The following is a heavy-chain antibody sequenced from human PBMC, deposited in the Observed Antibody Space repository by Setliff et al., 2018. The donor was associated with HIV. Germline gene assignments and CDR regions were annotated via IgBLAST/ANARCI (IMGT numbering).Heavy chain of an antibody. V-gene: IGHV4-34*01. Sequence: PSETLSLTCGIYGGSFSDYYWSWIRQPPGKGLEWIGEIDHRGRPKYNPSLNSRVTISLDTSKNQFSLKLSSVTAADTAVYYCARARGSGPWEIIFYDVFDIWGQGTMVTVS. CDR1: GGSFSDYY. CDR2: IDHRGRP. D-gene: IGHD1-26*01. J-gene: IGHJ3*02. CDR3: ARARGSGPWEIIFYDVFDI.